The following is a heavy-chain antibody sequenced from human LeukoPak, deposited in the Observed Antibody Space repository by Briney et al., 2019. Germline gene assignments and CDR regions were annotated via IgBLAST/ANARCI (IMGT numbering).Heavy chain of an antibody. CDR2: ISGSGGST. J-gene: IGHJ4*02. V-gene: IGHV3-23*01. Sequence: SGGSLRLSCAASGFTFSSYAMSWVRQAPGKGLEWVSAISGSGGSTYYADSVKGRFTISRDNSKNTLYLRMNSLRAEDTAVYYCVRDDDRPDNGLDYWGQGTLVTVSS. CDR3: VRDDDRPDNGLDY. CDR1: GFTFSSYA. D-gene: IGHD3-22*01.